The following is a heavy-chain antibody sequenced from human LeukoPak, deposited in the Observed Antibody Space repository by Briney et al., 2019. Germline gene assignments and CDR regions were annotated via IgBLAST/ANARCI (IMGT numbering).Heavy chain of an antibody. J-gene: IGHJ3*02. V-gene: IGHV4-61*02. Sequence: SQTLSLTCTVSGGSISSGSYYWSWIRQPAGKGLEWIGRIYTSGSTNYNPSLKSRVTISVDTSKNQFSLKLSSVTAADTAVYYCARGSKWELLGAFDIWGQGTMVTVSS. D-gene: IGHD1-26*01. CDR1: GGSISSGSYY. CDR3: ARGSKWELLGAFDI. CDR2: IYTSGST.